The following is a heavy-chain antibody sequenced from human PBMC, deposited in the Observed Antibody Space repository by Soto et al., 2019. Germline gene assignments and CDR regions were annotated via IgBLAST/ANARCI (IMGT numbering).Heavy chain of an antibody. CDR3: ANPSIAPRTAGVYFFDS. J-gene: IGHJ4*02. CDR1: GFTFSTHA. Sequence: EVQLLESGGGLVQPGGSLRLSCAASGFTFSTHAMNWVRQAPGKGLEWVSTLSASGGTTYYTDSVKGRFTVFRDNSNNTLYLQLNSLRAEDTAVYYCANPSIAPRTAGVYFFDSWGQGTLVTVSS. CDR2: LSASGGTT. V-gene: IGHV3-23*01. D-gene: IGHD2-8*01.